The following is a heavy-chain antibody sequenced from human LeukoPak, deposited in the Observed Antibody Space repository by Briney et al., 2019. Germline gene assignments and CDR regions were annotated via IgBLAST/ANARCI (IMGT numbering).Heavy chain of an antibody. D-gene: IGHD1-26*01. CDR2: IYYSGIT. CDR1: GGSLSSYY. V-gene: IGHV4-59*05. J-gene: IGHJ5*02. Sequence: SETLSLTCTVSGGSLSSYYWSWIRQPPGKGLEWIGSIYYSGITYYNPSLKSRVTIPVDTSKNQFSLKLSSVTAADTAVYYCARSGSYSFWFDPWGQGTLVTVSS. CDR3: ARSGSYSFWFDP.